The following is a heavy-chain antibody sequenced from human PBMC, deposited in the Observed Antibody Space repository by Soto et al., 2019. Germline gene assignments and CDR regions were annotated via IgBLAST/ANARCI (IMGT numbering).Heavy chain of an antibody. D-gene: IGHD1-26*01. CDR1: GGSISSHY. CDR3: ARDGREASGMDV. J-gene: IGHJ6*02. CDR2: IYYRGST. Sequence: SGSLYLRCTVCGGSISSHYWSWVRQAPGKGLEWIGHIYYRGSTSYNPSLRSRSTISVDTSNNQFSLKLNSVTTADTAVYYCARDGREASGMDVWGQPTKVTVSS. V-gene: IGHV4-59*11.